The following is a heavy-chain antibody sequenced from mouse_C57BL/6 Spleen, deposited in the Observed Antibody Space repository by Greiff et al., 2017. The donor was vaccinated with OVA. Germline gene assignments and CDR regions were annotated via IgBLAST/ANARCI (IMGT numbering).Heavy chain of an antibody. CDR2: IRLKSDNSAT. J-gene: IGHJ4*01. CDR3: TGRLQLGDFAMGG. CDR1: GFTFSNYW. V-gene: IGHV6-3*01. Sequence: EVKLMESGGGLVQPGGSMKLSCVASGFTFSNYWMNWVRQSPEKGLEWVAQIRLKSDNSATHYADSVKGRFTISRAASKSRVYRQMNNLRAEDTGIYYCTGRLQLGDFAMGGWGKGTSVTVAT. D-gene: IGHD2-13*01.